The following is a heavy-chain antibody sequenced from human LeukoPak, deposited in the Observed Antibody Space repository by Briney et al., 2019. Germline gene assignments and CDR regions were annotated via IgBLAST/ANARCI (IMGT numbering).Heavy chain of an antibody. Sequence: SGPALVKPTQTLTLTCTFSGSSLSTSGMCVSWIRQPPGKALEWLARIDWDDDKYYSTSLKTRLTISKDTSKNQVVLTMTNMDPVDTATYYCARGIAAAMEDYFDYWGQGTLVTVSS. V-gene: IGHV2-70*11. J-gene: IGHJ4*02. CDR3: ARGIAAAMEDYFDY. D-gene: IGHD6-13*01. CDR1: GSSLSTSGMC. CDR2: IDWDDDK.